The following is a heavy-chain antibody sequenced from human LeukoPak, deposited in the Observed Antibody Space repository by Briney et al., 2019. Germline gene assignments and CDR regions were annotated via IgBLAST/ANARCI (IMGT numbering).Heavy chain of an antibody. CDR1: GFTFSSYG. CDR3: AKWGCSGVNCYPSAY. J-gene: IGHJ4*02. D-gene: IGHD2-15*01. Sequence: GGSLRLSCTASGFTFSSYGMGWVRQAPGKGLEWVSAISDSGGSTYYADSVKGRFTISRDNSKSTLYLQMNSLRAEDTAVYYCAKWGCSGVNCYPSAYWGQGTLVTVSS. V-gene: IGHV3-23*01. CDR2: ISDSGGST.